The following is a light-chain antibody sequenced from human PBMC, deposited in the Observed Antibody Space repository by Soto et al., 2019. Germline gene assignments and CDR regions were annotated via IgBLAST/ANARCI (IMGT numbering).Light chain of an antibody. CDR3: QQRSNWPPPA. CDR2: DAS. J-gene: IGKJ5*01. Sequence: EIVLTQSPATLSLSPGERATLSCRASQSVSSYLAWYQQKPGQAPSLLIYDASNRATGIPARFSGSGCGTDFTLTISSLEPEDFAVYYCQQRSNWPPPAFGQGTRLEIK. V-gene: IGKV3-11*01. CDR1: QSVSSY.